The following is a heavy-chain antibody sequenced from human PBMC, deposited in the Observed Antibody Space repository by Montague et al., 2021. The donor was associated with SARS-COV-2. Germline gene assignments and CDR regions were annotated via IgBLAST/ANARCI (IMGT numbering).Heavy chain of an antibody. D-gene: IGHD1-1*01. J-gene: IGHJ6*02. V-gene: IGHV6-1*01. CDR1: GDSVSSNSAT. CDR3: TSGREGNYNVMDV. CDR2: TYYRSKWYN. Sequence: CAISGDSVSSNSATWNWVRQSPSGGLEWLGRTYYRSKWYNDYAVSVRGRVTINPDTSKNQFSLQLNSVTPEDTAIYYCTSGREGNYNVMDVWGQGTTVIVSS.